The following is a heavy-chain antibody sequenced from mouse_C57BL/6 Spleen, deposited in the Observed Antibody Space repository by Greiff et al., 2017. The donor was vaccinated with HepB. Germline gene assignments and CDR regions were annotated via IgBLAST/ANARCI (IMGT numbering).Heavy chain of an antibody. CDR2: IRNKANNHAT. V-gene: IGHV6-6*01. CDR3: AGWDLYWYFDV. Sequence: EVKVVESGGGLVQPGGSMKLSCAASGFTFSDAWMDWVRQSPEKGLEWVAEIRNKANNHATYYAESVKGRFTISRDDSKSSVYLQMNSLNAEDTGMYYCAGWDLYWYFDVWGTGTTVTVSS. J-gene: IGHJ1*03. CDR1: GFTFSDAW. D-gene: IGHD4-1*01.